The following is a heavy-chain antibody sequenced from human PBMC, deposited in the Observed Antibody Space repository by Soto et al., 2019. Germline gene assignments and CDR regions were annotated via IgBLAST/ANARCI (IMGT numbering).Heavy chain of an antibody. Sequence: PSETLSLTGAVYGGSFSGYYWTWIRQPPGKGLEWMGEINRSGSTNYKPSLRGRATISVDTSKNQVSLKVSSVTAADTAVYYCARGRTLITGTSLDYWGQGTLVTVSS. V-gene: IGHV4-34*01. CDR2: INRSGST. CDR1: GGSFSGYY. CDR3: ARGRTLITGTSLDY. J-gene: IGHJ4*02. D-gene: IGHD1-20*01.